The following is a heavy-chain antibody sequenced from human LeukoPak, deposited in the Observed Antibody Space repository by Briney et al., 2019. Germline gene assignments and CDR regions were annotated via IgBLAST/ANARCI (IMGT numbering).Heavy chain of an antibody. V-gene: IGHV4-61*02. CDR2: IYTSGST. Sequence: PSETLSLTCTVSGGSISSGSYYWSWIRQPAGKGLEWIGRIYTSGSTNYNPSLKSRVTISVDTSKNQFSLKLSSVTAADTAVYYCARDSSGGSCFVTWGQGTLVTVSS. D-gene: IGHD2-15*01. J-gene: IGHJ4*02. CDR1: GGSISSGSYY. CDR3: ARDSSGGSCFVT.